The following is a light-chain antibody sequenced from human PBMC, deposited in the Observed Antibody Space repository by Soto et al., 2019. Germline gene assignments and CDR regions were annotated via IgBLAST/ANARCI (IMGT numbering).Light chain of an antibody. CDR1: QNINIF. J-gene: IGKJ4*01. Sequence: DIQGTQSPCARAASVGGGGTSTCLTSQNINIFLNWYQQKPGRSKMVVISAASNLESGVQSRFSGRGSGTEFTLTISNLQPGDSALYFCQQSYSTQLAVGRGTQVDLK. V-gene: IGKV1-39*01. CDR3: QQSYSTQLA. CDR2: AAS.